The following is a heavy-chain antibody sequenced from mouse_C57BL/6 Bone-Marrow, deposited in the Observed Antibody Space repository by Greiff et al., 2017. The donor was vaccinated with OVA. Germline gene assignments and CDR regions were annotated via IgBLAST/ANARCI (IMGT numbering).Heavy chain of an antibody. D-gene: IGHD1-1*01. CDR1: GYTFTSYG. CDR2: IYPRSGNT. J-gene: IGHJ2*01. V-gene: IGHV1-81*01. CDR3: ARSHYYGSSY. Sequence: VQGVESGAELARPGASVKLSCKASGYTFTSYGISWVKQRTGQGLEWIGEIYPRSGNTYYNEKFKGKATLTADKSSSTAYMELRSLTSEDSAVYFCARSHYYGSSYWGQGTTLTVSS.